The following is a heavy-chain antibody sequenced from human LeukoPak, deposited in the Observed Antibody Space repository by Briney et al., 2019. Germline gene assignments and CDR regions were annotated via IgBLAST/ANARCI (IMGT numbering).Heavy chain of an antibody. V-gene: IGHV4-59*12. CDR2: VYYNGGT. CDR3: ASLHDYGDYSSYADAFDI. D-gene: IGHD4-17*01. CDR1: GGSISSYY. J-gene: IGHJ3*02. Sequence: SETLSLTCTVSGGSISSYYWSWIRQPPGKGLEWIGYVYYNGGTNYNPSLKSRVTISVDTSKNQFSLKLSSVTAADTAVYYCASLHDYGDYSSYADAFDIWGQGTMVTVSS.